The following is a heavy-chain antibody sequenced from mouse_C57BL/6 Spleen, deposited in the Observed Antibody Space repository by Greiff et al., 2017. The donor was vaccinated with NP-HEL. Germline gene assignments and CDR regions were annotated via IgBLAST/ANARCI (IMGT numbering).Heavy chain of an antibody. Sequence: QVQLQQPGAELVKPGASVKLSCKASGYTFTSYWMHWVKQRPGQGLEWIGMIHPNSGSTNYNEKFKSKATLTVDKSSSTAYMQLSSLTSEDSAVDYCARVRGGSSPFDVWGTGTTVTVSS. J-gene: IGHJ1*03. CDR1: GYTFTSYW. D-gene: IGHD1-1*01. CDR3: ARVRGGSSPFDV. CDR2: IHPNSGST. V-gene: IGHV1-64*01.